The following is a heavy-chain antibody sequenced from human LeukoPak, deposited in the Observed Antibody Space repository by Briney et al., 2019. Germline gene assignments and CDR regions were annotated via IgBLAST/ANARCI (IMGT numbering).Heavy chain of an antibody. CDR2: IKKSSTFI. CDR1: GFNFSTHT. J-gene: IGHJ3*02. Sequence: GGSLTLSCAASGFNFSTHTMNWVRQAPGKGLEWVSSIKKSSTFIYYTDSVKGRFTISRGNAKNSLYLQMNSLRAEDTAVYYCARDLFDFYTWGSYGSFDIWGQGTMVTVSS. CDR3: ARDLFDFYTWGSYGSFDI. V-gene: IGHV3-21*01. D-gene: IGHD3-16*01.